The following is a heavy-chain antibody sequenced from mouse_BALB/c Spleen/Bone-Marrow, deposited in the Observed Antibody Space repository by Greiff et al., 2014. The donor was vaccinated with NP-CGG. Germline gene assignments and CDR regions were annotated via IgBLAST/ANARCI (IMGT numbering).Heavy chain of an antibody. Sequence: EVHLVESGGALVQPGGSRKLSCAASGFTFSDYGMAWVRQAPGKGPEWVAFISNLAYSIYYTDTVTGRFTISRENAKNTLYLEMSSLRSEDTAMYYCARETTRGAMDYWGQGTLVTVSS. CDR1: GFTFSDYG. V-gene: IGHV5-15*02. D-gene: IGHD2-1*01. CDR3: ARETTRGAMDY. CDR2: ISNLAYSI. J-gene: IGHJ4*01.